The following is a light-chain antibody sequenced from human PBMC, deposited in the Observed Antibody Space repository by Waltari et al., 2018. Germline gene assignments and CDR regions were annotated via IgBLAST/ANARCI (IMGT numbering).Light chain of an antibody. CDR2: DVN. CDR1: SSDVGGYDY. V-gene: IGLV2-14*03. Sequence: QSALTQPAYVSGSPGQSITISCAGTSSDVGGYDYVPWYQQHPGRAPKLIVFDVNKLSSGISNRFSGSKSGNTASLRISGLQDEDEADYYCSSYTSISTSVFGTGTKVTVL. CDR3: SSYTSISTSV. J-gene: IGLJ1*01.